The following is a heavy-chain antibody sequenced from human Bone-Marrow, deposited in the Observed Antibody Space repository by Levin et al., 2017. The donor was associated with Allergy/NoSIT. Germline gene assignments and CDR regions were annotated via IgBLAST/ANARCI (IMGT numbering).Heavy chain of an antibody. J-gene: IGHJ5*02. V-gene: IGHV3-49*03. Sequence: SGGSLRLSCTASGFTFGDYAMSWFRQAPGKGLEWVGFIRSKAYGGTTEYAASVKGRFTISRDDSKSIAYLQMNSLKTEDTAVYYCTRSRYGSGSYNLDNWFDPWGQGTLVTVSS. CDR3: TRSRYGSGSYNLDNWFDP. CDR1: GFTFGDYA. D-gene: IGHD3-10*01. CDR2: IRSKAYGGTT.